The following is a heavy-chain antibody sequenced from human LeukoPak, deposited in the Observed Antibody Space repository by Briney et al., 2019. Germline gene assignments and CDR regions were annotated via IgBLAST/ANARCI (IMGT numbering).Heavy chain of an antibody. D-gene: IGHD3-22*01. CDR2: IYYSGST. V-gene: IGHV4-59*01. CDR1: GGSISSYY. Sequence: SETLSLTCTVSGGSISSYYWSWIRQPPGKGLEWIGYIYYSGSTNYNPSLKSRVTISVDTSKNQFSLKLSSVTAADTAVYYCASVGYYYDSSGCSDHWYFDLWGRGTLVTVSS. CDR3: ASVGYYYDSSGCSDHWYFDL. J-gene: IGHJ2*01.